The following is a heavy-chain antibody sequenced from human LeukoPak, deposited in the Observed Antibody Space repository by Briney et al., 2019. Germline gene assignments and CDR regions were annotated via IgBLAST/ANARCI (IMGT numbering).Heavy chain of an antibody. J-gene: IGHJ4*02. CDR3: ARGGYSGSFDY. CDR1: GFTFSSYA. V-gene: IGHV3-30-3*01. Sequence: GGSLILSCAASGFTFSSYAMHWVRRAPGKGLEWVAVISYDGSNKYYADSVKGRFTISRDNSKNTLYLQMNSLRAEDTAVYYCARGGYSGSFDYWGQGTLVTVSS. D-gene: IGHD5-12*01. CDR2: ISYDGSNK.